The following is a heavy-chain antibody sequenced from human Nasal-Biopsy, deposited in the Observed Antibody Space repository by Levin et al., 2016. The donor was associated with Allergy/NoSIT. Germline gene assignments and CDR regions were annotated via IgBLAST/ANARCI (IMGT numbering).Heavy chain of an antibody. V-gene: IGHV3-30*19. CDR1: GFTFSSDA. CDR3: ARDRAEWRWGGGDWYFDL. D-gene: IGHD2-15*01. CDR2: ISFDGGDK. Sequence: GESLKISCAASGFTFSSDAMHWVRQSPGKGLEWVAVISFDGGDKEYADSVKGRFSISRDYSKNMLYLQMNNLRREDTAVYYCARDRAEWRWGGGDWYFDLWGRGTLVSVSS. J-gene: IGHJ2*01.